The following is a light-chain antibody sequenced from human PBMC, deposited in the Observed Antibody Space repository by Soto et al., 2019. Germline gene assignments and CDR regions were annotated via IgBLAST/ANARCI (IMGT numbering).Light chain of an antibody. CDR1: QSLVKTDGITY. CDR2: TLS. CDR3: MQRIEFPIT. Sequence: DVVMSQSPLSLPVTLGQPAAISCRSSQSLVKTDGITYLNWFHQRPGQSPRRLINTLSYRASGVPDRFSGSGSGTDFTLKISRVEAEDVGVYYCMQRIEFPITFGQGTRLEIK. V-gene: IGKV2-30*01. J-gene: IGKJ5*01.